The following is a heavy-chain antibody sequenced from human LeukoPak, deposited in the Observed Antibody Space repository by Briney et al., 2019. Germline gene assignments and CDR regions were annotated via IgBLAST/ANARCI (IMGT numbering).Heavy chain of an antibody. CDR2: IIPILGLT. CDR1: GDTFSSYS. D-gene: IGHD6-19*01. CDR3: ASDLEYSSGGGPLDY. Sequence: ASVKVSCKASGDTFSSYSVSWVRQVPGQGLQWMGRIIPILGLTKYTQNFQGRVTLTADKSTSTAYMELSSLGSEDTAVYYCASDLEYSSGGGPLDYWGQGTLVTVSS. J-gene: IGHJ4*02. V-gene: IGHV1-69*04.